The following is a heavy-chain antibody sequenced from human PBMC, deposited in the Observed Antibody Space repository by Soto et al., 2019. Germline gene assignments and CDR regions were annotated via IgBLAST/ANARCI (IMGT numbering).Heavy chain of an antibody. V-gene: IGHV4-4*02. Sequence: PSETLSLTCAVSGGSISTSNGWSWVRQPPGKGLEWIGEVYRTGSTNYNPSLESRVIVSVDKSKNQFSLKLTSVTAADTAVYYCARARATIAAAAIFDCWGQGTLVTVSS. J-gene: IGHJ4*02. D-gene: IGHD6-13*01. CDR3: ARARATIAAAAIFDC. CDR2: VYRTGST. CDR1: GGSISTSNG.